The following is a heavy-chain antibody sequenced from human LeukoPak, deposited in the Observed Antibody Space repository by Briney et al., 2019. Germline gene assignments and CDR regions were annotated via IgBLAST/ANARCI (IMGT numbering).Heavy chain of an antibody. CDR1: GFTFSSYV. J-gene: IGHJ4*02. D-gene: IGHD5-24*01. Sequence: GGSLRLSCETAGFTFSSYVMHWVRRTPGKGLVWVSRISHDGFISYADSVRGRFTISRDNAKNTLILQMNSLRAEDTAVYYCARDWVYKIDYWGRGTLVTVSS. CDR3: ARDWVYKIDY. CDR2: ISHDGFI. V-gene: IGHV3-74*01.